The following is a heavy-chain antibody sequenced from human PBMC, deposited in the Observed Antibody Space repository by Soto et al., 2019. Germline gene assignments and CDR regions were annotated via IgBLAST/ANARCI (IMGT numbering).Heavy chain of an antibody. CDR3: ARDAHIVVVTAIRALGY. J-gene: IGHJ4*02. CDR2: INPSGGST. Sequence: ASVKVSCKASGCTFTSYYMHWVRQAPGQGLEWMGIINPSGGSTSYAQKFQGRVTMTRDTSTSTVYMELSSLRSEDTAVYYCARDAHIVVVTAIRALGYWGQGTLVTVSS. V-gene: IGHV1-46*01. D-gene: IGHD2-21*02. CDR1: GCTFTSYY.